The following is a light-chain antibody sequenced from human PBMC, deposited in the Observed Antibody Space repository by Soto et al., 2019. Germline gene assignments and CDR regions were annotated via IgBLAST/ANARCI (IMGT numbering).Light chain of an antibody. CDR2: DVS. V-gene: IGLV2-14*01. CDR3: SSYTSSSRV. J-gene: IGLJ3*02. Sequence: QSALTQPASVSGSPGQSITLSCTGTSSDVGGYNYVSWYQQHPGKAPKLMIYDVSDRPSGVSNRFSGSKSGNTASLTISGLQAEDEADYYCSSYTSSSRVFGGGTKVTVL. CDR1: SSDVGGYNY.